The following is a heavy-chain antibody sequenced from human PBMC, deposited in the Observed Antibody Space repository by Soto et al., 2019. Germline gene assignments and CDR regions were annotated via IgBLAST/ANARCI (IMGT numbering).Heavy chain of an antibody. CDR2: IYNSVST. J-gene: IGHJ4*02. V-gene: IGHV4-38-2*01. CDR3: ARNSSGWSFDS. D-gene: IGHD6-19*01. CDR1: GDSINNNYY. Sequence: SETLSLTCAVSGDSINNNYYWGWIRKPPGKGLEWIASIYNSVSTHYNPSLKSRVTISIDTSKKQFSLQLTSVTAADTAVYYCARNSSGWSFDSWAREPGSPSPQ.